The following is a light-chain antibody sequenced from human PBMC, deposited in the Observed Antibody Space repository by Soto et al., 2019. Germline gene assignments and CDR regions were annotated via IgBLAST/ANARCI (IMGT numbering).Light chain of an antibody. CDR3: CSYAHIYLWV. CDR2: EDS. V-gene: IGLV2-23*01. CDR1: SNDVGRYNL. Sequence: QSVLTQPASVSGSPGQSITISCTGSSNDVGRYNLVSWYQQYPGKAPKLIIYEDSERPSGASNRFSGSKSGNTASLTISGLQAEDEADYYCCSYAHIYLWVFGGGTKVTVL. J-gene: IGLJ3*02.